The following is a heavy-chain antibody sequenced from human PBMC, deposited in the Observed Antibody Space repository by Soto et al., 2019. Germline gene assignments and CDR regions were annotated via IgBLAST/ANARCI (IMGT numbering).Heavy chain of an antibody. J-gene: IGHJ4*02. V-gene: IGHV1-24*01. Sequence: GASVKVSCKVSGYTLTELSMHWARQAPGKGLEWMGGFDPEDGEAIYAQKFQGRVTMTEDTSTDTAYMELSSLRSEDTAVYYCATGLRYFDWLYPTAKYYFDYWGQGTLVTVSS. CDR3: ATGLRYFDWLYPTAKYYFDY. CDR1: GYTLTELS. CDR2: FDPEDGEA. D-gene: IGHD3-9*01.